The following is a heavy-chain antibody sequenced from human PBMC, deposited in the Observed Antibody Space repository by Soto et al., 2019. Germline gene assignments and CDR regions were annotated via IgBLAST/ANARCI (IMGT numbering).Heavy chain of an antibody. V-gene: IGHV4-30-4*01. J-gene: IGHJ5*02. CDR1: GGSITSGDYY. Sequence: QVRDRVSEGGGASETLSLTCTVSGGSITSGDYYWSWIRQPPGKGLEWIGYIYYSGSTSYNPSLRGRVTISVDTSKNQFSLKLSSVTAADTAMYYCAREDTSFDPWGQGTLVTVS. CDR3: AREDTSFDP. D-gene: IGHD2-2*01. CDR2: IYYSGST.